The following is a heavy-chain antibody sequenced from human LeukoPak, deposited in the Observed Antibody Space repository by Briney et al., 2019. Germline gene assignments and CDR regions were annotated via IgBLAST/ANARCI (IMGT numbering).Heavy chain of an antibody. J-gene: IGHJ1*01. CDR1: GLTFSSYG. Sequence: QPGGSLRLSCAASGLTFSSYGMHWVRQAPGKGLEWVAVIWYDGSNKYYADSVKGRFTISRDNSKNTLYLQMDSLRVEDTAVYYCAKEGSDWYKYFQHWGQGTLVTVSS. CDR2: IWYDGSNK. CDR3: AKEGSDWYKYFQH. D-gene: IGHD6-13*01. V-gene: IGHV3-30*02.